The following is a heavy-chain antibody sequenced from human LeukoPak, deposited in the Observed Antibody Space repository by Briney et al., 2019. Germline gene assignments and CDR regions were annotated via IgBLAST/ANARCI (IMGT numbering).Heavy chain of an antibody. CDR1: GGSFSGYY. D-gene: IGHD3-16*01. V-gene: IGHV4-34*01. CDR2: INHSGST. J-gene: IGHJ5*02. Sequence: SETLSLTCAVYGGSFSGYYWSWIRRPPGKGLEWIGEINHSGSTNYNPSLKSRVTISVDTSKNQFSLKLSSVTAADTAVYYCARSRLRSWFDPWGQGTLVTVSS. CDR3: ARSRLRSWFDP.